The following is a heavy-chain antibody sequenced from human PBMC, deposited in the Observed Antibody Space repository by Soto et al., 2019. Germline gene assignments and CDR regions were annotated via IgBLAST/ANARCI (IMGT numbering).Heavy chain of an antibody. CDR2: VNSIGHTV. CDR3: ARDPGYSDYDGY. CDR1: GFIFSSYS. D-gene: IGHD5-12*01. V-gene: IGHV3-48*02. J-gene: IGHJ4*02. Sequence: EVKLVESGGGLVQPGGSLRLSCAASGFIFSSYSMNWVRQAPGKGLEWASFVNSIGHTVYYADSVKGRFTISRDNAKNSLYLQMNSLRDEDTAVYYCARDPGYSDYDGYWGQGTLVTVSS.